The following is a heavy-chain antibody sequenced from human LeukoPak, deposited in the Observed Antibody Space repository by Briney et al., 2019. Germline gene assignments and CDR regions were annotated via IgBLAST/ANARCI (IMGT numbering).Heavy chain of an antibody. J-gene: IGHJ4*02. Sequence: ASVKVSCKSSGYTFTVYFVHWVRQAPGQGLEWMGWINPNSGGTNYAQKFQGRVTMTRDTSISIAYMELSRLRSDDTAVYCCARGVAGTPLTDYWGQGTLVTVSS. V-gene: IGHV1-2*02. CDR3: ARGVAGTPLTDY. D-gene: IGHD6-19*01. CDR1: GYTFTVYF. CDR2: INPNSGGT.